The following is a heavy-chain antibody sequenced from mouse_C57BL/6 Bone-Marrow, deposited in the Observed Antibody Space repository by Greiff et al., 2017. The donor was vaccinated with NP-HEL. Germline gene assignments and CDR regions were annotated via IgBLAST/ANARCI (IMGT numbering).Heavy chain of an antibody. CDR2: IDPSDSYT. CDR1: GYTFTSYW. D-gene: IGHD1-1*01. CDR3: ASNYGSSWFAY. Sequence: VQLQQPGAELVKPGASVKLSCKASGYTFTSYWMQWVKQRPGQGLEWIGEIDPSDSYTNYNQKFKGKATLTVDTSSSTAYMQASSLTSGDSAVYYGASNYGSSWFAYWGQGTLVTVSA. V-gene: IGHV1-50*01. J-gene: IGHJ3*01.